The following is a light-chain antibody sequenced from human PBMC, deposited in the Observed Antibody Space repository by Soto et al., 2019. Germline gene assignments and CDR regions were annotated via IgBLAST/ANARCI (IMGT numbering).Light chain of an antibody. CDR1: QSISDW. J-gene: IGKJ1*01. Sequence: DIQMTQSPSTLSASVGDRVTITCRASQSISDWLAWFQQKPGKAPKLLIYKASTLESGVPSRFSGSGSGTEFTLTINSLQPDDFATYYCQQYKSQWTFGQGTKVEIK. CDR3: QQYKSQWT. V-gene: IGKV1-5*03. CDR2: KAS.